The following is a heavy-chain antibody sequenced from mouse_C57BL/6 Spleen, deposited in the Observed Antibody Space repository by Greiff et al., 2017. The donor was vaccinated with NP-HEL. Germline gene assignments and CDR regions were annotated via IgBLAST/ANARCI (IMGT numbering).Heavy chain of an antibody. CDR3: GAGTANYSSYFDD. CDR2: IDPTSGGT. Sequence: VQLQQPGAELVKPGASVKLSCKASGYTFTSYWMHWVKQRPGRGLEWIGRIDPTSGGTNYNEKFKSKATLTVDKASSTAYMQLSSLTSEDSAVYDCGAGTANYSSYFDDWGQGTTLTVSS. CDR1: GYTFTSYW. D-gene: IGHD1-1*02. V-gene: IGHV1-72*01. J-gene: IGHJ2*01.